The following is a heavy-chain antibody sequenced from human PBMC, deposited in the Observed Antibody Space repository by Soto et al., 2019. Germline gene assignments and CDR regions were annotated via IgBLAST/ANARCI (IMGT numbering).Heavy chain of an antibody. Sequence: SETLSLTCAVYGGSFSGYYWSWIRQPPGKGLEWIGEINHSGSTNYNPPLKSRVTISVDTSKNQFSLKLSSVTAADTAVYYCARASWPRGYCSGGSCYYYYYYMDVWGKGTTVTVSS. CDR3: ARASWPRGYCSGGSCYYYYYYMDV. V-gene: IGHV4-34*01. CDR1: GGSFSGYY. CDR2: INHSGST. J-gene: IGHJ6*03. D-gene: IGHD2-15*01.